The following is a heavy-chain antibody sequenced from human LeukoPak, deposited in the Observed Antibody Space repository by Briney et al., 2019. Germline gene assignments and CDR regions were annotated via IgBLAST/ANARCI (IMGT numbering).Heavy chain of an antibody. V-gene: IGHV4-30-2*01. J-gene: IGHJ4*02. CDR2: IYHSGST. D-gene: IGHD3-16*01. Sequence: SQTLSLTCAVSGGSISSAGYSWSWIRQPPGKGLEWIGYIYHSGSTYYDSSLKSRVTISVDRSKNQFSLKLTSVTAADTAVYYCARLGRYDYFIDYWGQGTLVTVSS. CDR1: GGSISSAGYS. CDR3: ARLGRYDYFIDY.